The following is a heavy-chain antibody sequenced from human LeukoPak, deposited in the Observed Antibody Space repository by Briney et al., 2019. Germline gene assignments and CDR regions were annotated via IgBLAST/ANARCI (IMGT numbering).Heavy chain of an antibody. J-gene: IGHJ4*02. V-gene: IGHV1-69*04. CDR2: IIPILGIA. Sequence: ASVKVSCKASGGPFSSYAISWVRRAPGQGLEWMGRIIPILGIANYAQKFQGRVTITADKSTSTAYMELSSLRSEDTAVYYCARDGGGYSYGYRPYYFDYWGQGTLVTVSS. CDR3: ARDGGGYSYGYRPYYFDY. D-gene: IGHD5-18*01. CDR1: GGPFSSYA.